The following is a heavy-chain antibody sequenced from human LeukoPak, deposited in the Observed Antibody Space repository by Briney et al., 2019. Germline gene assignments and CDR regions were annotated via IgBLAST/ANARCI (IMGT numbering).Heavy chain of an antibody. J-gene: IGHJ6*02. D-gene: IGHD5-12*01. CDR1: GGTFSSYA. Sequence: ASVKVSCKASGGTFSSYAISWVRQAPGQGLEWMGWINPNSGGTNYAQKFQGRVTMTRDTSISTAYMELSRLRSDDTAVYYCARTSGYVHYYYYGMDVWGQGTTVTVSS. CDR2: INPNSGGT. CDR3: ARTSGYVHYYYYGMDV. V-gene: IGHV1-2*02.